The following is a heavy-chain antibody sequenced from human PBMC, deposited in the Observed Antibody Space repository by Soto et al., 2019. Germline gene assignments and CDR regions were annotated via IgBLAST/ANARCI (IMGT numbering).Heavy chain of an antibody. D-gene: IGHD1-26*01. Sequence: PSETLSLTCSVSGASIITIDLYWVWIRQPPGKGLEWVGSIHSSGSTYDSPSLESRVSIFVDTSKNQFSLNLTSVTAADTAIYYCVRHSVLREYFDYWGQGTLVTVSS. CDR3: VRHSVLREYFDY. CDR2: IHSSGST. J-gene: IGHJ4*02. CDR1: GASIITIDLY. V-gene: IGHV4-39*01.